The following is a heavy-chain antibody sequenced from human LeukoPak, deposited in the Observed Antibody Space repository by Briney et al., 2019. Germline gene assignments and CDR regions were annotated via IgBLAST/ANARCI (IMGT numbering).Heavy chain of an antibody. D-gene: IGHD3-16*02. CDR2: IYYSGST. V-gene: IGHV4-59*01. CDR3: ARSMITFGGVIVPGDY. Sequence: SETLSLTCTVSGGSISSYYWSWIRQPPGRGLEWIGYIYYSGSTNYNPSLKSRVTISIDTSKNQFSPKLSSVTAADTAVYYCARSMITFGGVIVPGDYWGQGTLVTVSS. CDR1: GGSISSYY. J-gene: IGHJ4*02.